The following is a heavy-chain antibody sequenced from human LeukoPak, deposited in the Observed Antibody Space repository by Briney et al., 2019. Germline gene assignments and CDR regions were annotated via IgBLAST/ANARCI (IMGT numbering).Heavy chain of an antibody. V-gene: IGHV3-23*01. CDR2: ISGSGGST. J-gene: IGHJ6*02. Sequence: PGGSPRLSCAASGFTFSSYAMSWVRQAPGEGLEWVSAISGSGGSTYYADSVKGRFTISRDNSKNTLYLQMNSLRAEDTAVYYCAKAAAKLLWFGELFDYYYYYGMDVWGQGTTVTVSS. D-gene: IGHD3-10*01. CDR3: AKAAAKLLWFGELFDYYYYYGMDV. CDR1: GFTFSSYA.